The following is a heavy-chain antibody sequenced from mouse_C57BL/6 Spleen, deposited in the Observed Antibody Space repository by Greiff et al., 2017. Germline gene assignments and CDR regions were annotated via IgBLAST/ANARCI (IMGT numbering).Heavy chain of an antibody. CDR3: ARYPDGYFAMDY. V-gene: IGHV1-55*01. CDR1: GYTFTSYW. J-gene: IGHJ4*01. D-gene: IGHD2-3*01. CDR2: FYPGSGST. Sequence: QVQLQQPGAELVKPGASVKMSCKASGYTFTSYWITWVKQRPGQGLEWIGDFYPGSGSTNYNEKFKSKATLTVDTSSSTAYMQLSSLTSEDSAVYYCARYPDGYFAMDYWGQGTSVTVSS.